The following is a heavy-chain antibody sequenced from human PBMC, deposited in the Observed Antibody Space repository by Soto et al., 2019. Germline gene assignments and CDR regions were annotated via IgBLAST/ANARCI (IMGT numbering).Heavy chain of an antibody. CDR3: ARESPPADY. V-gene: IGHV1-18*01. Sequence: QVQLVQSGAEVKKRGASVKVSCKASGYTFTSYGISWVRQAPGQGLEWMGWMSAYNGNTNYAQKLQGRVTMTTDTTTSTPYMELRRLSSENTALYYSARESPPADYWGQGPLVTVSS. CDR2: MSAYNGNT. J-gene: IGHJ4*02. CDR1: GYTFTSYG.